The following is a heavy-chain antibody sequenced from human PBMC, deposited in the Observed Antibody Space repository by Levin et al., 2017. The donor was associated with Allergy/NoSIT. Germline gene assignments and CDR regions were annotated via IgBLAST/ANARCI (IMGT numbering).Heavy chain of an antibody. Sequence: SETLSLTCTVSGGSISSYYWSWIRQPPGKGLEWIGYIYYSGSTNYNPSLKSRVTISVDTSKNQFSLKLSSVTAADTAVYYCARMYYDFWHGLPNWFDPWGQGTLVTVSS. CDR1: GGSISSYY. CDR3: ARMYYDFWHGLPNWFDP. D-gene: IGHD3-3*01. J-gene: IGHJ5*02. CDR2: IYYSGST. V-gene: IGHV4-59*08.